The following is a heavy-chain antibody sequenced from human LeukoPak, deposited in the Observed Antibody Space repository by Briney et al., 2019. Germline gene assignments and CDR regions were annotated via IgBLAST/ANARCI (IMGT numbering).Heavy chain of an antibody. CDR2: IIPIFGTA. D-gene: IGHD3-10*01. Sequence: SVRVSCKASGGTFSSYAISWVRQAPGQGLEWMGGIIPIFGTANYAQKFQGRVTITADKSTSTAYMELSSLRSEDTAVYYCARAPPRGVILDYWGQGTLVTVSS. J-gene: IGHJ4*02. CDR1: GGTFSSYA. V-gene: IGHV1-69*06. CDR3: ARAPPRGVILDY.